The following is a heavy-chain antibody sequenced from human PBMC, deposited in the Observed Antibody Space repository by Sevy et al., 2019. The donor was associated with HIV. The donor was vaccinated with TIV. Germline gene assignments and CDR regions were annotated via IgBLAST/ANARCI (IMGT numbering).Heavy chain of an antibody. CDR2: FSFGCGKI. Sequence: PGGSLRLSCAASVFTFSNYAMSWVRQAPGKGLEWVSTFSFGCGKINYADSVKGRFTISRDNSKNTLYLQMNSLRAEDTALYYCAREGCSKPHDYWGQGTLVTVSS. CDR3: AREGCSKPHDY. J-gene: IGHJ4*02. D-gene: IGHD2-2*01. CDR1: VFTFSNYA. V-gene: IGHV3-23*01.